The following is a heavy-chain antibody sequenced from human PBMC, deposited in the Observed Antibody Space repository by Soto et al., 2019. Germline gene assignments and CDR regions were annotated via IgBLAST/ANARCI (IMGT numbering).Heavy chain of an antibody. CDR3: ARGYSSSWHAELFDY. Sequence: ASVKVSCKASGGTFSSYAISWVRQAPGQGLEWMGGIIPIFGTANYAQKFQGRVTITADESTSTAYMELSGLRSEDTAVYYCARGYSSSWHAELFDYWGQGTLVTVSS. CDR2: IIPIFGTA. CDR1: GGTFSSYA. D-gene: IGHD6-13*01. J-gene: IGHJ4*02. V-gene: IGHV1-69*13.